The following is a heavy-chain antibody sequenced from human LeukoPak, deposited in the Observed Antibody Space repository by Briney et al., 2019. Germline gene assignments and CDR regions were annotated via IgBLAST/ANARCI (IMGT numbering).Heavy chain of an antibody. CDR3: ARGEGTTYYDFWSGYSSNWFDP. D-gene: IGHD3-3*01. Sequence: SKTLSLTCAVSGGSISSGGYSWSWIRQPPGKGLEWIGYIYYSGSTYYNPSLKSRVTISVDTSKNQFSLKLSSVTAADTAVYYCARGEGTTYYDFWSGYSSNWFDPWGQGTLVTVSS. CDR2: IYYSGST. J-gene: IGHJ5*02. V-gene: IGHV4-30-4*07. CDR1: GGSISSGGYS.